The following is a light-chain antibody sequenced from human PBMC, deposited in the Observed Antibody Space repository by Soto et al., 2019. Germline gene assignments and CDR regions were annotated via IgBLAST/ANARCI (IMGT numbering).Light chain of an antibody. CDR2: GAS. Sequence: EEVMTQSPATLSVSPGERATLSCRASQSVSSNLAWYQQKPGQAPRLLIYGASTRATGIPARISGSGSGTEFTLTISSLQSEDFAVYYCQQYNNWPLTFGPGTKV. J-gene: IGKJ3*01. CDR3: QQYNNWPLT. V-gene: IGKV3-15*01. CDR1: QSVSSN.